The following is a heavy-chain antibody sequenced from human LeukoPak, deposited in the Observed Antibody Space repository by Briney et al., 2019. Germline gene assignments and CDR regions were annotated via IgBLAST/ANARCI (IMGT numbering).Heavy chain of an antibody. CDR1: GYTFTGYY. D-gene: IGHD2-2*02. CDR2: INPNSGGT. J-gene: IGHJ4*02. CDR3: ARSYCSSTSCYSPKY. V-gene: IGHV1-2*02. Sequence: ASVKVSCKASGYTFTGYYMHLERQAPGQGLEWMGWINPNSGGTNYAQKFQGRVTMTRDTSISTAYMELSRLRSDDTAVYYCARSYCSSTSCYSPKYWGQGTLVTVSS.